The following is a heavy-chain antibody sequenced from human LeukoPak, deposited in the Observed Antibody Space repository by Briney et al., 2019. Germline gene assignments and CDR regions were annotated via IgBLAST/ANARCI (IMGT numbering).Heavy chain of an antibody. J-gene: IGHJ4*02. CDR2: MNPNSGNT. CDR1: GYTFTSYD. CDR3: ARVSGGYYGTDFDY. D-gene: IGHD1-26*01. Sequence: ASVKVSCKASGYTFTSYDINWVRQATGQGLEWMGWMNPNSGNTGYAQKFQGRVTMTRNTSISTAYMELSSLRSEDTAVYYCARVSGGYYGTDFDYWGQGTLVTVSS. V-gene: IGHV1-8*01.